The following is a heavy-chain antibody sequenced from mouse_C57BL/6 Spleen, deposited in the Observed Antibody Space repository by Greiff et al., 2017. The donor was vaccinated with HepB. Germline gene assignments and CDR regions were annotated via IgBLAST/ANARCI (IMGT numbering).Heavy chain of an antibody. Sequence: QVHVKQPGAELVMPGASVKLSCKASGYTFTSYWMHWVKQRPGQGLEWIGEIDPTDSYTNYNQKFKGKSTLTVDKSSSPAYMQLSSLTSEDSAVYYCARKGYGAYTMEDWAQGTSVTVSS. V-gene: IGHV1-69*01. CDR1: GYTFTSYW. CDR2: IDPTDSYT. CDR3: ARKGYGAYTMED. D-gene: IGHD2-10*02. J-gene: IGHJ4*01.